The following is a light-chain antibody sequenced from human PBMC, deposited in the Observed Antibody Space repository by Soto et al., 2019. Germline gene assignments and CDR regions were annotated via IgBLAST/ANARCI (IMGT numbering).Light chain of an antibody. V-gene: IGKV3-20*01. J-gene: IGKJ4*01. Sequence: EIVLTQSPGTLSLSPGERATLSCRASQSVASRYLAWYQQKPGQAPRLLIYSASNRATGIPDSFSGSGSGIDFILTISGLEPEDLAVYYCQQRLTFGGGTKVEIK. CDR3: QQRLT. CDR1: QSVASRY. CDR2: SAS.